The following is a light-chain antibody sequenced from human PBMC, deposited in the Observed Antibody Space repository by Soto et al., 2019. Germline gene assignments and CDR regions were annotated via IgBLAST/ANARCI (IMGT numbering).Light chain of an antibody. CDR1: SSDVGAYNY. J-gene: IGLJ2*01. Sequence: QSVLTQPASVSGSPGQSITISCTGTSSDVGAYNYVSWYQQHPGKAPKLMIYDVSNRLSGVSHRFSGSKSGNTASLTISGLQAEDEADYYCSSYTTSSTLEGVFGGGTQLTVL. V-gene: IGLV2-14*03. CDR2: DVS. CDR3: SSYTTSSTLEGV.